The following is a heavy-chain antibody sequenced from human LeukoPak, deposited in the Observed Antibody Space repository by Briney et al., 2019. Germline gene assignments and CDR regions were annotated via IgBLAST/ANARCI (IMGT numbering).Heavy chain of an antibody. V-gene: IGHV3-7*03. CDR1: GFTFSSYW. J-gene: IGHJ4*02. CDR3: AKNAGISSRWRFDY. D-gene: IGHD6-13*01. Sequence: QAGGSLRLSCAASGFTFSSYWMSWVRLAPGKGLEWVANIKEDGSERNYVDSVKGRFTISRDNAKNSLYLQVNSLRAEDTAVYYCAKNAGISSRWRFDYWGQGTLVTVSS. CDR2: IKEDGSER.